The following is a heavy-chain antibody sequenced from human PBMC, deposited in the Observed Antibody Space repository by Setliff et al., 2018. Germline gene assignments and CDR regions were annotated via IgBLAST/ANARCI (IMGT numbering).Heavy chain of an antibody. CDR1: GGSISSGGYY. CDR3: ARWQSSSPDDF. Sequence: ETLSLTCTVSGGSISSGGYYWSWVRQAPGKGLEWVANIKQDGSQKYYVDSVRGRFTISRDNAKNSLYLQMDSLRDEDTAVYYCARWQSSSPDDFWGQGTLVTVSS. CDR2: IKQDGSQK. V-gene: IGHV3-7*01. D-gene: IGHD6-6*01. J-gene: IGHJ4*02.